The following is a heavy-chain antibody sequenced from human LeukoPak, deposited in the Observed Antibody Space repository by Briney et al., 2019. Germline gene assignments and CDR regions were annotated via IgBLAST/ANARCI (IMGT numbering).Heavy chain of an antibody. CDR2: ISYDGSNK. CDR1: GFTFSSYA. Sequence: GGSLRLSCAASGFTFSSYAMHWVRQAPGKELEWVAVISYDGSNKYYADSVKGRFTISRDNSKNTLYLQMNSLRAEDTAVYYCARGVTAVAGIDYWGQGTLVTVSS. V-gene: IGHV3-30*04. J-gene: IGHJ4*02. D-gene: IGHD6-19*01. CDR3: ARGVTAVAGIDY.